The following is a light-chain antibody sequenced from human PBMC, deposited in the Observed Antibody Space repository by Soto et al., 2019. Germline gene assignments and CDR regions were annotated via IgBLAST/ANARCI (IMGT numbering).Light chain of an antibody. CDR2: GNS. CDR3: QSYDNSLSAYV. Sequence: QSVLTQPPSVSGAPGQRVTISCTGSSSNIGAGYDVHWYQQLPGTAPKLLIYGNSHRPSGVPDRFSGSKSGTSVSLAITGLQAEDEADYFCQSYDNSLSAYVFGTGTKLTVL. V-gene: IGLV1-40*01. J-gene: IGLJ1*01. CDR1: SSNIGAGYD.